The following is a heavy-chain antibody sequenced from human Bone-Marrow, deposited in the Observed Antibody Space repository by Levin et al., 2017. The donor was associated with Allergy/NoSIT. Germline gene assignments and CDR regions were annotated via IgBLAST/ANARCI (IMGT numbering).Heavy chain of an antibody. CDR1: GGSISSSSYY. D-gene: IGHD3-22*01. CDR3: ARPTYYYDSSGYYWDY. CDR2: IYYSGST. J-gene: IGHJ4*02. Sequence: SETLSLTCTVSGGSISSSSYYWGWIRQPPGKGLEWIGSIYYSGSTYYNPSLKSRVTISVDTSKNQFSLKLSSVTAADTAVYYCARPTYYYDSSGYYWDYWGQGTLVTVSS. V-gene: IGHV4-39*01.